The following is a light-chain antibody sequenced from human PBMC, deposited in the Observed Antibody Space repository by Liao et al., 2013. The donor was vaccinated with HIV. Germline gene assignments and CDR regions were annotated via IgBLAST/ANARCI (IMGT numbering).Light chain of an antibody. CDR2: EDT. CDR3: QAWDSSATVV. V-gene: IGLV3-1*01. Sequence: SYVVTQPPSVSVSPGQTATITCSGDKLGEKYASWYQQKPGQSPVLVIYEDTKRPSGIPERFSGSNSGNTATLTISGTQAMDEADYFCQAWDSSATVVFGGGTKLTVL. CDR1: KLGEKY. J-gene: IGLJ2*01.